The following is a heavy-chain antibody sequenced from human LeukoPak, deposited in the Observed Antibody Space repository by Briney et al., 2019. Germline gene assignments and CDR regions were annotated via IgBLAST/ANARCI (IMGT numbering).Heavy chain of an antibody. D-gene: IGHD3-22*01. J-gene: IGHJ1*01. V-gene: IGHV1-2*02. CDR1: GYTFTGYY. Sequence: ASVKVSCKASGYTFTGYYMHWVRQAPGQGLEWMGWINPNSGGTNYAQKFQGRVTMTRDTSNSTAYMELSRLRSDDTAVYYCAREDSSVPLAYWAQDTLVPVPS. CDR3: AREDSSVPLAY. CDR2: INPNSGGT.